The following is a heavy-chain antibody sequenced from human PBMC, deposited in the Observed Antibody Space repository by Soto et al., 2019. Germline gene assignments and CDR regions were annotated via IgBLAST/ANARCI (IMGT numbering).Heavy chain of an antibody. CDR1: GYTFTSYA. V-gene: IGHV1-3*01. CDR3: AGDPGQYYDFWSGYYRNYYGMDV. Sequence: ASVKVSCKASGYTFTSYAMHWVRQAPGQRLEWMGWINAGNGNTKYSQKFQGRVTITRDTSASTAYMELSSLRSEDTAVYYCAGDPGQYYDFWSGYYRNYYGMDVWGQGTTVTVSS. CDR2: INAGNGNT. J-gene: IGHJ6*02. D-gene: IGHD3-3*01.